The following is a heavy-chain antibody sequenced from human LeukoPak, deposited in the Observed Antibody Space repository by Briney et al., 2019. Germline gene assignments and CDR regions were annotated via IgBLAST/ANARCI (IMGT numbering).Heavy chain of an antibody. V-gene: IGHV4-59*12. CDR2: IYYSGST. J-gene: IGHJ6*03. D-gene: IGHD1-7*01. CDR1: GGSISSYY. CDR3: ALLHHNWNYVRSYYYYYMDV. Sequence: SETLSLTCTVSGGSISSYYWSWIRQPPGKGLEWIGYIYYSGSTNYNPSLKSRVTISVDTSKNQFSLKLSSVTAADTAVYYCALLHHNWNYVRSYYYYYMDVWGKGTTVTVSS.